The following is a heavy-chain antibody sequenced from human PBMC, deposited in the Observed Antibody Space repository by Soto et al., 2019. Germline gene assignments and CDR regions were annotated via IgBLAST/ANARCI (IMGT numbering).Heavy chain of an antibody. D-gene: IGHD2-2*01. CDR2: IYYSGST. CDR1: GGSISSGGYY. Sequence: QVQLQESGPGLVKPSQTLSLTCTVSGGSISSGGYYWSWIRQHPGQGLEWIGYIYYSGSTYYNPSLKSRVTISVDTSKNQFSLKLSSVTAADTAVYYCARLPIVVVPAAIYYYGMDVWGQGTTVTVSS. V-gene: IGHV4-31*03. J-gene: IGHJ6*02. CDR3: ARLPIVVVPAAIYYYGMDV.